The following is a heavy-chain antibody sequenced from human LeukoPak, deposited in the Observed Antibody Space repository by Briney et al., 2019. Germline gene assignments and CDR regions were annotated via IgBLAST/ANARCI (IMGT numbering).Heavy chain of an antibody. D-gene: IGHD4-17*01. V-gene: IGHV3-48*04. CDR1: GFTFSSYS. J-gene: IGHJ6*02. CDR3: ARDKGYGDHYYYYGMDV. CDR2: ISSSSSTI. Sequence: GGSLRLSCAASGFTFSSYSMNWVRQAPGKGLEWVSYISSSSSTIYYADSVKGRFTISRDNAKNSLYLQMNSLRAEDTAVYYCARDKGYGDHYYYYGMDVWGQGTTVTVSS.